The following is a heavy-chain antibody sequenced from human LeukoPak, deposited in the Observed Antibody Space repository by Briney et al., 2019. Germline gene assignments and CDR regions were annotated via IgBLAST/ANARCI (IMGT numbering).Heavy chain of an antibody. J-gene: IGHJ4*02. Sequence: TGGSLRLSCAASGFSFSNAWMNWVRQAPGKGLEWVSSISSSSSYIYYADSVKGRFTISRVNAKNSLYLQMNSLRAEDTAVYYCARDYNYYDSSGYYSVHYFDYWGQGTLVTVSS. CDR1: GFSFSNAW. D-gene: IGHD3-22*01. CDR3: ARDYNYYDSSGYYSVHYFDY. CDR2: ISSSSSYI. V-gene: IGHV3-21*01.